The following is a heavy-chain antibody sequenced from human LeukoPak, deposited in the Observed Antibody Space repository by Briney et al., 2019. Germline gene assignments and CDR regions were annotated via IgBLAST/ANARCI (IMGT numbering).Heavy chain of an antibody. J-gene: IGHJ4*02. Sequence: SETLSLTCTVSGDSIRTNNYYWSWIRQPPGEGLEWIGYIHFSGNTNYNTSLKSRVTISVDTSKSQFSLKLSSVTAADTAMYYCARIFGDYHRYYFDYWGQGILVTVSS. CDR1: GDSIRTNNYY. CDR2: IHFSGNT. D-gene: IGHD4-17*01. V-gene: IGHV4-61*01. CDR3: ARIFGDYHRYYFDY.